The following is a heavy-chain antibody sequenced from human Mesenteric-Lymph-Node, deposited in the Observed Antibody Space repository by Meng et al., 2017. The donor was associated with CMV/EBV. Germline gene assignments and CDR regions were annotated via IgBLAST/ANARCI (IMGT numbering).Heavy chain of an antibody. CDR1: GGSISSYY. V-gene: IGHV4-59*01. D-gene: IGHD6-6*01. CDR3: ARVVAYSSSVNWFDP. J-gene: IGHJ5*02. Sequence: SETLSLTCTVSGGSISSYYWSWIRQPPGKGLEWIGYIYYSGSTNYNPSPKSRVTISVDTSKNQFSLKLSSVTAADTAVYYCARVVAYSSSVNWFDPWGQGTLVTVSS. CDR2: IYYSGST.